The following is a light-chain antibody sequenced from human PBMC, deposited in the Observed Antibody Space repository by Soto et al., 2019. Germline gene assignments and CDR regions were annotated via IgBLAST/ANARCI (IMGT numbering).Light chain of an antibody. CDR2: DAS. V-gene: IGKV3-20*01. CDR3: QQYGSIPWT. CDR1: ESVVRNY. Sequence: EVVLTQSPGTLSLSPGERATLSCRATESVVRNYLAWYQLKPGQAPRLLIYDASSRATGIPDRFSGSGSGTDFTLTISRLEPEDFAVYYCQQYGSIPWTFGQGTKVEIK. J-gene: IGKJ1*01.